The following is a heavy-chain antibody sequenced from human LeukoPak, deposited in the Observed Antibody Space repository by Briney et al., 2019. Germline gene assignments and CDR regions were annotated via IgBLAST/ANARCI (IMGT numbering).Heavy chain of an antibody. CDR1: GYTFTGYY. CDR3: AREVSLYSSGWYDGGDAFDI. V-gene: IGHV1-8*02. Sequence: EASVKVSCKASGYTFTGYYMHWVRQAPGQGLEWMGWMNPNSGNTGYAQKFQGRVTMTRNTSISTAYMELSSLRSEDTAVYYCAREVSLYSSGWYDGGDAFDIWGQGTMVTVSS. CDR2: MNPNSGNT. J-gene: IGHJ3*02. D-gene: IGHD6-19*01.